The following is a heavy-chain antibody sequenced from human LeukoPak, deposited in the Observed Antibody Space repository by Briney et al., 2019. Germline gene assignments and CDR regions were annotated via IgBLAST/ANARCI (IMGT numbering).Heavy chain of an antibody. CDR2: IFPGDSDT. J-gene: IGHJ4*02. V-gene: IGHV5-51*01. Sequence: GESLKISCKGSGYGFTTYWIGWVRQMPGKGLEWMGIIFPGDSDTRYSPSFHGQVTISVDKSISTAYLQWSSLKASDTAMYYCARLYAYSGYPFDFWGQGTLVTVSS. CDR3: ARLYAYSGYPFDF. D-gene: IGHD5-12*01. CDR1: GYGFTTYW.